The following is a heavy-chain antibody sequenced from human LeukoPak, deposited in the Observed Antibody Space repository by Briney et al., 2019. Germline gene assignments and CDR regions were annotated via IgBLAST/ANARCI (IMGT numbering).Heavy chain of an antibody. Sequence: GGSLRLSCAASGITFSTYAMTWVRQAPGKWLEWVSAISGSGTSTYYADSVKGRFTISRDNSKNTLYLQMNSLRAEDTAVYYCAFDYASGSYLGFDYWGQGTLVTVSS. CDR2: ISGSGTST. D-gene: IGHD3-10*01. J-gene: IGHJ4*02. V-gene: IGHV3-23*01. CDR3: AFDYASGSYLGFDY. CDR1: GITFSTYA.